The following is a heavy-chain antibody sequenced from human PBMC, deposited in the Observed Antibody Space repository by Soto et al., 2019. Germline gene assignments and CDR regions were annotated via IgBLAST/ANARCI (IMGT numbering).Heavy chain of an antibody. D-gene: IGHD4-17*01. CDR2: IIPIFGTA. J-gene: IGHJ4*02. CDR1: GGTFSSYA. Sequence: SVKVSCKASGGTFSSYAISWVRQAPGQGLEWMGGIIPIFGTANYAQKFQGRVTITADESTSTAYMELSSLRSEDTAVYYCARDRVDDYGDYVSFDYWGQGTLVTVSS. CDR3: ARDRVDDYGDYVSFDY. V-gene: IGHV1-69*13.